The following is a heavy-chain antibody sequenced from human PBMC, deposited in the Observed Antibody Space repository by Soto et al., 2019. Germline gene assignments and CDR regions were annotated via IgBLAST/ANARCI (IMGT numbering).Heavy chain of an antibody. CDR2: TYYRSKWYY. D-gene: IGHD1-26*01. CDR1: GYSVSSNSAG. J-gene: IGHJ4*01. CDR3: ARGEQYSGRIFDY. V-gene: IGHV6-1*01. Sequence: SQTLSVTCAITGYSVSSNSAGWSWVRQSPSRGLEWLGRTYYRSKWYYEYAVSVRGRITINPDTSKNQYSLQLNSVTPEDTAVYFCARGEQYSGRIFDYWGQGTLVTVSS.